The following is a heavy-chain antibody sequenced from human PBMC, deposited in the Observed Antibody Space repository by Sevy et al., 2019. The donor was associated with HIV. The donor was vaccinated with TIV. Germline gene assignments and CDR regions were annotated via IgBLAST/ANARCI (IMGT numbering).Heavy chain of an antibody. D-gene: IGHD1-1*01. V-gene: IGHV3-30-3*01. J-gene: IGHJ1*01. CDR1: GFTFSSYS. CDR3: ALERLSSDVAEYFQN. CDR2: ISYDGINK. Sequence: GGSLRLSCATSGFTFSSYSMHWVRQAPGKGREGVAIISYDGINKHYADSVKGRFTISRDNFKNSLSLQMNSLRAEDTAVYFCALERLSSDVAEYFQNWGQGTLVTVSS.